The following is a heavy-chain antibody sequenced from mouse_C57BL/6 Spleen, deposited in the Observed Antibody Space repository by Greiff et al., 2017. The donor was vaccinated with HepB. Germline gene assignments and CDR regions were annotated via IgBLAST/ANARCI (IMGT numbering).Heavy chain of an antibody. CDR3: ARIYEEGAMDY. D-gene: IGHD1-1*01. CDR1: GYTFTSYG. J-gene: IGHJ4*01. V-gene: IGHV1-81*01. Sequence: QVQLQHSGAELARPGASVKLSCKASGYTFTSYGISWVKQRTGQGLEWIGEIYPRSGNTYYNEKFKGKATLTADKSSSTAYMELRSLTSEDSAVYFCARIYEEGAMDYWGQGTSVTVSS. CDR2: IYPRSGNT.